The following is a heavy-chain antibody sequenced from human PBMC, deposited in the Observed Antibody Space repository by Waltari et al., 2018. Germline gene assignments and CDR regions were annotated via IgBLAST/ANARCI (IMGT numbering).Heavy chain of an antibody. CDR3: TTLDAPWGG. CDR2: IKSKSDGAIT. J-gene: IGHJ4*01. CDR1: GFTFTPAW. V-gene: IGHV3-15*01. D-gene: IGHD7-27*01. Sequence: EVQMVESGGGLVKPGDSLRLSCAPSGFTFTPAWLTWVRQAPGKGLEWVGRIKSKSDGAITDFAAPVRGRFSISRDDSQNMVFLQMNSLRTEDTAVYYCTTLDAPWGGWGHGTLVTVSS.